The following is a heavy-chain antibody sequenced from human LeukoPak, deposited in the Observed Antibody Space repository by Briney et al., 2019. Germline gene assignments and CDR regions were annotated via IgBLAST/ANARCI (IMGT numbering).Heavy chain of an antibody. CDR2: ISSSGSTI. Sequence: GGSLRLSCAASGFTFSSYSMNWVRQPPGKGLEWVSYISSSGSTIYCADSVKGRFTISRDNAKNSLYLQMNSLRAEDTAVYYCARQGGRWLGYFDYWGQGTLVTVSS. J-gene: IGHJ4*02. CDR3: ARQGGRWLGYFDY. CDR1: GFTFSSYS. V-gene: IGHV3-48*04. D-gene: IGHD5-24*01.